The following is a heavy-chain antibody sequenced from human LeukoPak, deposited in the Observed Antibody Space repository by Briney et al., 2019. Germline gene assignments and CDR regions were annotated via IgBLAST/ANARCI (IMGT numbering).Heavy chain of an antibody. CDR2: IYYSGST. CDR1: RGSISSYY. Sequence: TSETLSLTCTVSRGSISSYYWSWIRQPPGKGLEWIGSIYYSGSTNYNPSLKSRVTISVDTSKNQFSLKVSSVTAADTAVYYCARLRGDDYINRVYDSWGQGTLVTVSS. D-gene: IGHD4-11*01. CDR3: ARLRGDDYINRVYDS. J-gene: IGHJ4*02. V-gene: IGHV4-59*08.